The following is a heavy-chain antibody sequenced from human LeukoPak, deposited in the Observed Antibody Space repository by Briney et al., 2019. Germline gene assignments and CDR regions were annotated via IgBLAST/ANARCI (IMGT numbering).Heavy chain of an antibody. CDR2: TSYSGST. CDR1: GGSISGSCCY. Sequence: PSETLSLTCTVSGGSISGSCCYWGWIRQTPGKDLEWIGSTSYSGSTHYNPSFKSRVTVSVDTSKNQFFLNLSSVTAADTAVSFCSRTTGDSAIMAAHGGQGTLVTVSS. J-gene: IGHJ4*02. V-gene: IGHV4-39*01. CDR3: SRTTGDSAIMAAH. D-gene: IGHD2-8*01.